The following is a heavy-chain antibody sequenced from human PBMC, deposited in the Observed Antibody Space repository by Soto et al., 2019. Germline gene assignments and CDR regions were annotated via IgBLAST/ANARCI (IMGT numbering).Heavy chain of an antibody. J-gene: IGHJ3*02. CDR3: ARIMQVAALKPDAFDI. D-gene: IGHD6-6*01. CDR1: GGSFSGYY. Sequence: QVQLQQWGAGLLKPSETLSLTCAVYGGSFSGYYWSWIRQPPGKGLEWIGEINHSGSTNYNPSLKSRVTISVDTSKNQFSLKLSSVTAADTAVYYCARIMQVAALKPDAFDIWGQGTMVTVSS. CDR2: INHSGST. V-gene: IGHV4-34*01.